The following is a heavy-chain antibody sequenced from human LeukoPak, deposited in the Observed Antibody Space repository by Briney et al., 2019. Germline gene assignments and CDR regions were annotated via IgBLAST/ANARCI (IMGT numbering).Heavy chain of an antibody. Sequence: PGGSLRLSCAASGFTFSSYAMSWVRQAPGKGLEWVSYISSSISTIYYADSVKGRFTISRDNAKDSLYLQMNSLRDGDTAVYYCAREVGRIGSSGYYFDYWGQGTLVTVSS. V-gene: IGHV3-48*02. J-gene: IGHJ4*02. CDR3: AREVGRIGSSGYYFDY. D-gene: IGHD3-22*01. CDR2: ISSSISTI. CDR1: GFTFSSYA.